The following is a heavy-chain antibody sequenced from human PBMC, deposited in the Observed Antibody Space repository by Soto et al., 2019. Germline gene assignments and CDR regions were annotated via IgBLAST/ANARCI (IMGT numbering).Heavy chain of an antibody. CDR1: GFTFSSYA. V-gene: IGHV3-23*01. D-gene: IGHD4-4*01. Sequence: PGGSLRLSCAASGFTFSSYAMSWVRPAPGKGLEWVSAISSSGGSTYYADSVKGRFTISRDNSKNTLYLQMNSLRAEDTAVYYCAKDIRNYVMVLDYWGQGTLVTVPQ. J-gene: IGHJ4*02. CDR3: AKDIRNYVMVLDY. CDR2: ISSSGGST.